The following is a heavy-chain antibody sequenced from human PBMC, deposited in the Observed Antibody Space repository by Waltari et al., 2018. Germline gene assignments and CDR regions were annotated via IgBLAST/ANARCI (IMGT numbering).Heavy chain of an antibody. CDR2: IVPSFGTA. CDR3: AILYGDFTPRYYYYGMDV. D-gene: IGHD4-17*01. J-gene: IGHJ6*02. Sequence: QVQLVQSGAEVKKPGSSVKVSCKASGGTFSSYAISWVRQPPGQGLEWMGGIVPSFGTANDAQKFQGRVTITADESTSTAYMELSSLRSEDTAVYYCAILYGDFTPRYYYYGMDVWGQGTTVTVSS. V-gene: IGHV1-69*12. CDR1: GGTFSSYA.